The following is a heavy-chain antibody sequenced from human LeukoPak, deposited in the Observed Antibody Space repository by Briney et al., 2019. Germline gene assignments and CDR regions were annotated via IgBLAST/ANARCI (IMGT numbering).Heavy chain of an antibody. CDR3: ARGFGETKDY. Sequence: SETLSLTCTVSGYSISSGYYWGWIRQPPGKGLEWIGSIYHSGSTYYNPSLKSRVTISVDTSKNQFSLKLSSVTAADTAVYYCARGFGETKDYWGQGTLVTVSS. CDR2: IYHSGST. V-gene: IGHV4-38-2*02. D-gene: IGHD3-10*01. J-gene: IGHJ4*02. CDR1: GYSISSGYY.